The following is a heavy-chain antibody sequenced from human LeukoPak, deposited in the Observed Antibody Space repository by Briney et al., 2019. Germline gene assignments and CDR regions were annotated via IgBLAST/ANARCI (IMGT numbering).Heavy chain of an antibody. J-gene: IGHJ4*02. CDR3: AKHQPAGGAADC. CDR2: IRYDGSNK. CDR1: GFTFNTYG. D-gene: IGHD6-13*01. Sequence: GGSLRLSCAASGFTFNTYGMHWVRQAPGKGLEWVAFIRYDGSNKYYADSVKGRFTVSRDNSKNTLNLQMNSLRGEDTAVYYCAKHQPAGGAADCWGQGTLVTVSS. V-gene: IGHV3-30*02.